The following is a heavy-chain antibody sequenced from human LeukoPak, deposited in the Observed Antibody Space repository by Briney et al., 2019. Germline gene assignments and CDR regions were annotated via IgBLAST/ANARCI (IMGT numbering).Heavy chain of an antibody. CDR3: ARDLAGTLGY. CDR1: GFTVSSNY. J-gene: IGHJ4*02. CDR2: LYSGGST. V-gene: IGHV3-53*01. D-gene: IGHD1-1*01. Sequence: GGSLRLSCAASGFTVSSNYMSWVRQAPGKGLEWVSVLYSGGSTYYADSVKGRFTISRDNSKNTLYLQMNSLRAEDTAVYYCARDLAGTLGYWGQGTLVTVSS.